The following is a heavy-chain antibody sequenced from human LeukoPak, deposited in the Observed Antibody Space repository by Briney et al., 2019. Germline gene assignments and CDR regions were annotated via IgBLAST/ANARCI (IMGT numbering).Heavy chain of an antibody. J-gene: IGHJ4*02. Sequence: GGSLRLSCAAAGFTFSIYEMNWVRQAPGKGLEWLSYIGSSGSTIYYADSVKGRFTISRDNAKNLLYLQMNSLRDEYTAVYYCARVTAGPDYWGQGTLVTVSS. V-gene: IGHV3-48*03. D-gene: IGHD1-14*01. CDR3: ARVTAGPDY. CDR1: GFTFSIYE. CDR2: IGSSGSTI.